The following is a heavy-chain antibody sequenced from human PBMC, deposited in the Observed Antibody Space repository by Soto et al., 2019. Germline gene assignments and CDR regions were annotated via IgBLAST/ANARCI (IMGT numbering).Heavy chain of an antibody. D-gene: IGHD6-19*01. CDR1: GGCISSSSYY. Sequence: QLQLQESGPGLVKPSETPSLTCTVAGGCISSSSYYWGWIRQPPGKGLEWIGSIYYSGSTYYNPSLKSRVTISVDTSKNQFSLKLSSVTAADTAVYYCARHTTDGIAVAEGDFWGQGTLVTVSS. J-gene: IGHJ4*02. CDR2: IYYSGST. V-gene: IGHV4-39*01. CDR3: ARHTTDGIAVAEGDF.